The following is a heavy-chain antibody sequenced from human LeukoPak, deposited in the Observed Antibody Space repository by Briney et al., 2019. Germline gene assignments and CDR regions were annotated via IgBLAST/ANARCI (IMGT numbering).Heavy chain of an antibody. CDR2: IYGSGIT. J-gene: IGHJ6*03. D-gene: IGHD3-22*01. V-gene: IGHV4-4*07. CDR1: GGSIISKY. CDR3: ARLKFYDSTGYSPGYYMDV. Sequence: SETLSLTCTVSGGSIISKYWSWIRQSAGTGLEWIGRIYGSGITDYNPSLKSRVTMSLDTSRKQFSLRLTSVTAADTAVYYCARLKFYDSTGYSPGYYMDVWGKGTTVSVFS.